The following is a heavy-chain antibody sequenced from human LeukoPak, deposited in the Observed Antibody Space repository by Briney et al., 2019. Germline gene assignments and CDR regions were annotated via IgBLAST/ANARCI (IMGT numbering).Heavy chain of an antibody. CDR2: ISSSSSYI. V-gene: IGHV3-21*01. CDR1: GFTFSSYS. D-gene: IGHD6-13*01. CDR3: AGELAAAANNWFDP. Sequence: GGSLRLSCAASGFTFSSYSMNWGRQAPGKGLEWVSSISSSSSYIYYADSVKGRFTISRDNAKNSLYLQMNSLRAEDTAVYYCAGELAAAANNWFDPWGQGTLVTVSS. J-gene: IGHJ5*02.